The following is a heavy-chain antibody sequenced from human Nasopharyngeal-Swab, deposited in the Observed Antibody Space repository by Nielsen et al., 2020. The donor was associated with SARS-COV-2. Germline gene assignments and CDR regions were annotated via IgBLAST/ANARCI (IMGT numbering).Heavy chain of an antibody. V-gene: IGHV1-46*01. CDR3: ARSYYDFWSGYLEYYYGMDV. J-gene: IGHJ6*02. Sequence: ASVKVSCKASGYTFTSHYMHWVRQAPGQGLEWMGIINPSGGGTTYAQKFQGRVTMTRDTSTSTVYMESSSLRSEDTAVYYCARSYYDFWSGYLEYYYGMDVWGQGTTVTVSS. CDR1: GYTFTSHY. D-gene: IGHD3-3*01. CDR2: INPSGGGT.